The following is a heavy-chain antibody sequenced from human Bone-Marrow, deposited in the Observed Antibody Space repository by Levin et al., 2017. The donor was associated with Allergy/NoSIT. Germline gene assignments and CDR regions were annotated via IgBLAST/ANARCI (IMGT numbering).Heavy chain of an antibody. V-gene: IGHV3-13*01. CDR1: EFTFSSYD. D-gene: IGHD3-16*01. J-gene: IGHJ4*02. CDR3: ARGHRGSFDH. CDR2: IDTAGDT. Sequence: GESLKISCAASEFTFSSYDMHWVRQVTGKGLEWVSTIDTAGDTWYPGSVKGRFTISRENDKNSLYLQMNSLRVGDTAVYYCARGHRGSFDHWGQGTLVTVSS.